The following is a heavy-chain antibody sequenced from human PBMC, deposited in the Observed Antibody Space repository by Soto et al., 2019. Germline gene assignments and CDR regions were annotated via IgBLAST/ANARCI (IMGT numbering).Heavy chain of an antibody. J-gene: IGHJ3*02. D-gene: IGHD5-18*01. V-gene: IGHV1-3*01. Sequence: ASVKVSCKASGYTFTSYAMHWVRQAPGQRLEWMGWINAGNGNTKYSQKFQGRVTITRDTSASTAYMELSSLRSEDTAVYYCARVDTAMVNDAFDIWGQGTMVTVSS. CDR1: GYTFTSYA. CDR3: ARVDTAMVNDAFDI. CDR2: INAGNGNT.